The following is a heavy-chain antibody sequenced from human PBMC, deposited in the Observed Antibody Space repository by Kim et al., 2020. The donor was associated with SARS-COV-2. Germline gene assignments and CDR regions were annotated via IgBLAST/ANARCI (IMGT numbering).Heavy chain of an antibody. J-gene: IGHJ4*02. Sequence: ASVKVSCKASGYTFTSYGISWVRQAPGQGLEWMGWISAYNGNTNYAQKLQGRVTMTTDTSTSTAYMELRSLRPDDTAVYYCARVGGPYYDILTGYYNVMGYWGQGTLVTVSS. CDR1: GYTFTSYG. CDR2: ISAYNGNT. D-gene: IGHD3-9*01. CDR3: ARVGGPYYDILTGYYNVMGY. V-gene: IGHV1-18*01.